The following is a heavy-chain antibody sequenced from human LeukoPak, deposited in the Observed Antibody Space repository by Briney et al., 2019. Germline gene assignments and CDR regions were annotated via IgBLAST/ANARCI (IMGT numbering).Heavy chain of an antibody. J-gene: IGHJ6*03. D-gene: IGHD6-13*01. CDR3: ARTPAAGPRNYYYYYYMDV. CDR1: GYTLTELS. V-gene: IGHV1-24*01. CDR2: FDPEDGET. Sequence: ASVKVSCKVSGYTLTELSMHWVRQAPGKGLEWMGGFDPEDGETIYAQKFQGRVTMTEDTSTDTAYMELSSLRSEDTAVYYCARTPAAGPRNYYYYYYMDVWGKGTTVTISS.